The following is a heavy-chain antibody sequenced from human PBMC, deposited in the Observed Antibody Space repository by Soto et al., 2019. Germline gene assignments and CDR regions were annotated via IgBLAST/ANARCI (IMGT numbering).Heavy chain of an antibody. CDR2: ISSSSSYI. J-gene: IGHJ4*02. D-gene: IGHD3-3*01. V-gene: IGHV3-21*01. Sequence: PGGSLRLSCAASGFTFSSYSMNWVRQAPGKGLEWVSSISSSSSYIYYADSVKGRFTISRDNAKNSLYLQMNSLRAEDTAVYYCARDRELRFLEWLLYCDYWGQGTLVTVSS. CDR3: ARDRELRFLEWLLYCDY. CDR1: GFTFSSYS.